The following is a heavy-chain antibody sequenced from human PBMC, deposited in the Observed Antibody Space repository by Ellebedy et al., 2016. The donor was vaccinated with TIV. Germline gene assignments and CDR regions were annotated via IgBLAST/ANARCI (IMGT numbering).Heavy chain of an antibody. CDR2: INPNIGDT. CDR3: ARGMGITTVYYYFAMDV. CDR1: GYTFTDYY. V-gene: IGHV1-2*04. J-gene: IGHJ6*02. Sequence: AASVKVSCKASGYTFTDYYIHWVRQAPGQGLEWMGWINPNIGDTNYAQKFQGWVTMTWDTPISTAYMELSRLRSDDTAVYYCARGMGITTVYYYFAMDVWGHGTTVTVSS. D-gene: IGHD3-22*01.